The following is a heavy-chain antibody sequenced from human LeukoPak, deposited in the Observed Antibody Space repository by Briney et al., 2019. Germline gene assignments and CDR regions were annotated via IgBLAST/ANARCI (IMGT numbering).Heavy chain of an antibody. CDR3: ARALKSAMDILTGYSYYFDY. D-gene: IGHD3-9*01. J-gene: IGHJ4*02. CDR2: IYYSGST. Sequence: SQTLSLTCTVSGGSISSGGYYWSWIRQHPGKGLEWVVYIYYSGSTYYNPSLKSRVTISVDTSKNQFSLKLSSVTAADTAVYYCARALKSAMDILTGYSYYFDYWGQGTLVTVSS. V-gene: IGHV4-31*03. CDR1: GGSISSGGYY.